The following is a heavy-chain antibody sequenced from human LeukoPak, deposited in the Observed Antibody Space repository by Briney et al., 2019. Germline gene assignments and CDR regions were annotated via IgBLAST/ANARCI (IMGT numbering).Heavy chain of an antibody. Sequence: SETLSLTCTVSGGSISSSSYYWGWIRQPPGKGLEWIGSIYYSGSTYYNPSLKSRVTISVDTSKNQFSLKLSSVTAADTAVYYCARADVETGTSFWGQGTLVTVSS. CDR2: IYYSGST. CDR3: ARADVETGTSF. D-gene: IGHD1-1*01. CDR1: GGSISSSSYY. J-gene: IGHJ4*02. V-gene: IGHV4-39*01.